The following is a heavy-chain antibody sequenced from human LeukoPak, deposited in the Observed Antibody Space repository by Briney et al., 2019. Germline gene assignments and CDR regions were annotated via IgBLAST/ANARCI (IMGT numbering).Heavy chain of an antibody. D-gene: IGHD6-6*01. CDR1: GFSFSRYG. CDR2: ISYDGTNK. J-gene: IGHJ4*02. Sequence: GRSLRLSCAASGFSFSRYGMHWVRQAPGKGLEWVAVISYDGTNKYYADSVKGRFTISRDNSKNTLYLQMNSLRAEDTAVYYCARARPRRSSTPFDYWGRGTLVTVSS. CDR3: ARARPRRSSTPFDY. V-gene: IGHV3-30*03.